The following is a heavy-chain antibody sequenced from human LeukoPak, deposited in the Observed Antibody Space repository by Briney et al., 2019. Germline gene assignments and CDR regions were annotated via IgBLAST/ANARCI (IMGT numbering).Heavy chain of an antibody. CDR1: GFTFSSYA. D-gene: IGHD1-26*01. J-gene: IGHJ1*01. V-gene: IGHV3-30*01. Sequence: GRSLRLSCAASGFTFSSYAMHWVRQAPGKGLGWVAVISYDGSNKYYADSVKGRFTISRDNSKNTLYLQMNSLRAEDTAVYYCAREVVGATPSSKYFQHWGQGTLVTASS. CDR2: ISYDGSNK. CDR3: AREVVGATPSSKYFQH.